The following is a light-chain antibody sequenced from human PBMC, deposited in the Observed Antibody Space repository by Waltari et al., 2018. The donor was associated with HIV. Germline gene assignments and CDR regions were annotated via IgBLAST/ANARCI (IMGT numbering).Light chain of an antibody. V-gene: IGKV3-20*01. CDR2: SAS. CDR3: QRYGRSRT. Sequence: IVLTQSPGTLSLSPGEKATLSCRASQSVSSTSLAWYQQKPGQSPRLLIYSASTRDNGIPDRFSGSGSGTDFSLTISRLEPEDFAVYYCQRYGRSRTFGQGTKVEIK. CDR1: QSVSSTS. J-gene: IGKJ1*01.